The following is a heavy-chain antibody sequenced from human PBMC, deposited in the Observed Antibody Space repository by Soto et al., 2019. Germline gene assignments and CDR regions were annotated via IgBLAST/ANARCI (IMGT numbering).Heavy chain of an antibody. J-gene: IGHJ4*02. D-gene: IGHD3-22*01. CDR3: ARDYYKYYDSSGYYRSPAY. V-gene: IGHV4-39*02. CDR2: IYYHGNT. Sequence: SETLSLTCTVSGGSISSYYWGWIRQPPGKTLEWIGTIYYHGNTYYNPSLKSRVTISVDTSNNQLSLKLRSVTAADTAVYYCARDYYKYYDSSGYYRSPAYWGQGTLVTGSS. CDR1: GGSISSYY.